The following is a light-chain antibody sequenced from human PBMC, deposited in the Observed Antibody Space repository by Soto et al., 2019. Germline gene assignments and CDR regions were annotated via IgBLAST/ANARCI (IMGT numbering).Light chain of an antibody. CDR3: HQRSNWIT. CDR2: DAS. Sequence: ELVLTQSPATLSLSPGERATLSCRASPSVNSYLAWYQHKPGQSPRLLRYDASIRDTGIPARFSGSGSGTDFTLTSRSLEPEDFADDYCHQRSNWITFGGGTNVEIK. V-gene: IGKV3-11*01. J-gene: IGKJ4*01. CDR1: PSVNSY.